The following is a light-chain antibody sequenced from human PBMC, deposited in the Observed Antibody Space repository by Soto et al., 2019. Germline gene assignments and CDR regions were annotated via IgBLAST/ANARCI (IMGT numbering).Light chain of an antibody. CDR3: QQRSNWPLT. CDR1: QSVNIY. J-gene: IGKJ4*01. V-gene: IGKV3-11*01. Sequence: EIALTQSPATLSLSPGERATLSCRASQSVNIYLAWYQQKPGQAPRLLIYDASNRATGIPARFSGSGSGTDFTLTISSLEPEDFAVYYCQQRSNWPLTFGGGTKVDIK. CDR2: DAS.